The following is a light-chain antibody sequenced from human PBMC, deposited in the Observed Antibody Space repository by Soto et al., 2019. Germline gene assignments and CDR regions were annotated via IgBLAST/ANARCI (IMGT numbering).Light chain of an antibody. V-gene: IGKV3-20*01. Sequence: EIVLTQSPGTLSLSPGERATLSCRASQSVSSSQLAWYQQKPGQAPRLLLYGASTTATGIADRFSGGGSGTDFTLTISRLEPEDFAVYYCQQFGSSPEYTFGQGTKLEVK. CDR1: QSVSSSQ. CDR3: QQFGSSPEYT. CDR2: GAS. J-gene: IGKJ2*01.